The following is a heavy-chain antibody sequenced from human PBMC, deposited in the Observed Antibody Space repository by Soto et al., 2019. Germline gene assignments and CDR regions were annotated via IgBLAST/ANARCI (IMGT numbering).Heavy chain of an antibody. Sequence: SVGSLRLSCAASGFTFSSYAMHWVRQAPGKGLEWVAVISYDGSNKYYADSVKGRFTISRDNSKNTLYLQMNSLRAEDTAVYYCARSEAGYDFWSGYPGHYYYYGMDVWGQGTTVTVSS. CDR3: ARSEAGYDFWSGYPGHYYYYGMDV. CDR2: ISYDGSNK. D-gene: IGHD3-3*01. V-gene: IGHV3-30-3*01. CDR1: GFTFSSYA. J-gene: IGHJ6*02.